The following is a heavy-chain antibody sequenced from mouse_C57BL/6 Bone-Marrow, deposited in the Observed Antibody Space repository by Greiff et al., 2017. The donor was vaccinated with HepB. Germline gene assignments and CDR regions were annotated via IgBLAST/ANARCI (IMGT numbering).Heavy chain of an antibody. J-gene: IGHJ1*03. V-gene: IGHV1-19*01. CDR1: GYTFTDYY. D-gene: IGHD3-1*01. Sequence: EVQLQQSGPVLVKPGASVKMSCKASGYTFTDYYMNWVKQSHGKSLEWIGVINPYNGGTSYNQKFKGKATLTVDKSSSTAYMELNILTSEDSAVYYCARRAWYFDVWGTGTTVTVSS. CDR3: ARRAWYFDV. CDR2: INPYNGGT.